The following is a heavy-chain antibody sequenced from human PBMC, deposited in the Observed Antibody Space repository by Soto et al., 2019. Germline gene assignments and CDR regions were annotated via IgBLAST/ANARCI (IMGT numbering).Heavy chain of an antibody. V-gene: IGHV1-58*01. Sequence: ASVKVSCKASGFTFTSSAVQWVRQARGQRLEWIGWIVVGSGNTNYAQKFQERVTITRDMSTSTAYMELSSLRSEDTAVFYCAADRSGSYRGYYYYGMDVWGQGTTVTVSS. D-gene: IGHD1-26*01. CDR2: IVVGSGNT. J-gene: IGHJ6*02. CDR1: GFTFTSSA. CDR3: AADRSGSYRGYYYYGMDV.